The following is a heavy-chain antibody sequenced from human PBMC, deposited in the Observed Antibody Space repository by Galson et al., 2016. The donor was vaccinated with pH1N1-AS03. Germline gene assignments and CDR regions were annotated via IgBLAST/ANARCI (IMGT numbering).Heavy chain of an antibody. V-gene: IGHV3-21*01. Sequence: SLKLSCEASGFTFSGYRMSWVRQAPGKGLQWVSFISPTSGSTYYADSFKGRFTITRDTAKNSLFLQMNSLRDEDTAVYYCARDGTPQVISVAGSFDFWGQGTLVTVSS. CDR2: ISPTSGST. CDR1: GFTFSGYR. J-gene: IGHJ4*02. D-gene: IGHD6-19*01. CDR3: ARDGTPQVISVAGSFDF.